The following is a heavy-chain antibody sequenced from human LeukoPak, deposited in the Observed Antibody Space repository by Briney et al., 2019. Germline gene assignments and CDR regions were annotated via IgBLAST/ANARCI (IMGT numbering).Heavy chain of an antibody. CDR3: ARYGMAAEGIWWFDP. V-gene: IGHV4-34*01. D-gene: IGHD6-13*01. J-gene: IGHJ5*02. Sequence: SETLSLTCAVYGGSLNGYYWSWIRQPPGKRLEWIGEIDHSGSTQYNPSLKSRVTVSLDTSKKQFSLKLTSLTAADTAFYYCARYGMAAEGIWWFDPWGQGTLVTVSS. CDR1: GGSLNGYY. CDR2: IDHSGST.